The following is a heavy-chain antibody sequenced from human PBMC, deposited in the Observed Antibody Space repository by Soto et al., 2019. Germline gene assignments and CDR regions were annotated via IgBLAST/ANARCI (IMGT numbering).Heavy chain of an antibody. V-gene: IGHV3-23*01. J-gene: IGHJ5*02. D-gene: IGHD3-22*01. CDR3: ARDLSSGVLRNWFDP. CDR1: GFIFSSFA. CDR2: IVGGDGGRSFTK. Sequence: EVHLLDSGGGLVQPGGSLRLSCAASGFIFSSFAMTWVRQAPGKGLEWVSAIVGGDGGRSFTKYYADSVKGRLTISKDNSKNMLYLEMNRRRAEDTAVYYCARDLSSGVLRNWFDPWGQGTLVTVSS.